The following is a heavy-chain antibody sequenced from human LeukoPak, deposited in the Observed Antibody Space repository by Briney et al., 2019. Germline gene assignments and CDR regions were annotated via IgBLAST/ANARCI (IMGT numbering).Heavy chain of an antibody. Sequence: GGSLRLSCAASGFTFSTYWMHWVRQAPGTGLAWVSRINSDGSSTTYADSVKGRFTISRDNAKNTLSLQMNSLRAEDTAVYYCTRQQLDAFDIWGPGTMVTVSS. J-gene: IGHJ3*02. CDR2: INSDGSST. V-gene: IGHV3-74*01. D-gene: IGHD6-13*01. CDR3: TRQQLDAFDI. CDR1: GFTFSTYW.